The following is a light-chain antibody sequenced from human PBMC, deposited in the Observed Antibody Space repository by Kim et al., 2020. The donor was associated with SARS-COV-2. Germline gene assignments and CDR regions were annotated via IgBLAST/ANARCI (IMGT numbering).Light chain of an antibody. V-gene: IGLV3-21*04. J-gene: IGLJ3*02. CDR2: YDS. CDR3: QVWDSISDHRV. Sequence: SYELTQPPSVSVAPGKTARITCGGHNIGSKSVHWYQQKPGQAPVLVIYYDSDRPSGLPERFSGSNSGNTATLTISRVEAGDEADYYCQVWDSISDHRVFG. CDR1: NIGSKS.